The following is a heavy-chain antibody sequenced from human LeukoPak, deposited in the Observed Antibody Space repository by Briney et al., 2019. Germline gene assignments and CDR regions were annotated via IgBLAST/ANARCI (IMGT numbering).Heavy chain of an antibody. V-gene: IGHV4-4*09. CDR3: ARHYYDSSGYWGGTNFGDAFDM. CDR2: IYTSGST. D-gene: IGHD3-22*01. J-gene: IGHJ3*02. CDR1: GGSISSYY. Sequence: SETLSLTCTVSGGSISSYYWSWIRQPPGKGLEWIGYIYTSGSTNYNPSLKSRVTISVDTSKNQFSLKLSSVTAADTAMYYCARHYYDSSGYWGGTNFGDAFDMWGQGTMVTVSS.